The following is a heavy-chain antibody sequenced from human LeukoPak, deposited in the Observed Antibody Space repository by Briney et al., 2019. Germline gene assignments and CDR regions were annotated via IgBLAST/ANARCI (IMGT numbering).Heavy chain of an antibody. V-gene: IGHV4-39*07. Sequence: SETLSLTCTVSGGSISSSSYYWGWIRQPPGKGLEWIGSIYYSGSTYYNPSLKSRVTISVDTSKNQFSLKLSSVTAADTAVYYCARLNFGNSFCFEYWGQGTLVTVSS. J-gene: IGHJ4*02. CDR2: IYYSGST. D-gene: IGHD4-23*01. CDR1: GGSISSSSYY. CDR3: ARLNFGNSFCFEY.